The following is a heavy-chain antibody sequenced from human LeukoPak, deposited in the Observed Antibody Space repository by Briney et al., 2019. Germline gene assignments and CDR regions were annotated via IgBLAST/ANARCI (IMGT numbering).Heavy chain of an antibody. CDR2: IYYSGST. Sequence: PSQTLSLTCTVSGGSISSGDYYWSWIRQPPGKGLEWIGYIYYSGSTYYNPSLKSRVTISVDTSKNQSSLKLSSVTAADTAVYYCARSVNIAAAGEAHAFDIWGQGTMVTVSS. CDR3: ARSVNIAAAGEAHAFDI. J-gene: IGHJ3*02. V-gene: IGHV4-30-4*08. CDR1: GGSISSGDYY. D-gene: IGHD6-13*01.